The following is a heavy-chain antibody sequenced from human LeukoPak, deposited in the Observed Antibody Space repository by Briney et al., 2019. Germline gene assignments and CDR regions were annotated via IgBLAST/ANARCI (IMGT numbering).Heavy chain of an antibody. J-gene: IGHJ5*02. D-gene: IGHD3-16*01. CDR1: GTSITNYY. CDR3: ARQDYWGWFAP. Sequence: SETLSLTCTVSGTSITNYYWAWIRQPPGKGLEWIGYIYPDGSTKHNPSLKSRGAISVDTSNNQFSLKVTSMTAADAAVYYCARQDYWGWFAPWGQGTLVIVSS. CDR2: IYPDGST. V-gene: IGHV4-4*09.